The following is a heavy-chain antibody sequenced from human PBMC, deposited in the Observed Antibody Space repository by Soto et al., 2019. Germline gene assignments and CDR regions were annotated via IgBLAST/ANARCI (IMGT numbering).Heavy chain of an antibody. D-gene: IGHD3-22*01. J-gene: IGHJ6*02. Sequence: PSETLSLTCTVSGGSISSYYWSWIRQPPGKGLEWIGYIYYSGSTNYNPSLKSRVTISVDTSKNQFSLKLSSVTAADTAVYYCARDRGGSPNYYDSSGLIYYYYGMDVWGQGTTVTVSS. CDR2: IYYSGST. CDR1: GGSISSYY. CDR3: ARDRGGSPNYYDSSGLIYYYYGMDV. V-gene: IGHV4-59*01.